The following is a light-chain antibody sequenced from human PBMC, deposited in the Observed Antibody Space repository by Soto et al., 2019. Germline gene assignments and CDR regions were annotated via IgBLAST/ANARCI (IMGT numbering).Light chain of an antibody. CDR1: SSDVGSYNA. CDR2: EVT. Sequence: QSVLTQPASVSGSPGQSITISCTGTSSDVGSYNAVSWYQQHPDKAPKLIIYEVTKRPSGIFNRFSGSKSGNTASLTISGLQAKDEADYYCCSYAGSSTHYVFGTGTKLTVL. J-gene: IGLJ1*01. CDR3: CSYAGSSTHYV. V-gene: IGLV2-23*02.